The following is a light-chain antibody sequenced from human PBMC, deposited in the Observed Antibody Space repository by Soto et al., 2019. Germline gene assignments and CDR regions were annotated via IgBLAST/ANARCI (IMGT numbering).Light chain of an antibody. CDR3: QQYVTSPWT. CDR1: QSVNSNY. J-gene: IGKJ1*01. CDR2: GAS. Sequence: DIVLTQSPGTLSLSPGERATLSCRASQSVNSNYLAWYQQKPGQAPRLLIYGASSGVTGIPDRFSGSGSGTDFTLTISRLEPEDFAVYYCQQYVTSPWTFGQGTKVEIK. V-gene: IGKV3-20*01.